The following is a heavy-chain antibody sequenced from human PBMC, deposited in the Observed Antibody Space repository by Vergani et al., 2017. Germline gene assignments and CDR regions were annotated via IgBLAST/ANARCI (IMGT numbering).Heavy chain of an antibody. Sequence: EVQLLESGGGLVQPGGSRRLSCAGAGFTFDTYTMAYVRQAPGKGLEWVATISSGGGDIFYADSVKGRFTISRDNSKNTLFLQMNSLKDEDTADYYCTTAWGLYYLHGEYFQYWGRGNL. V-gene: IGHV3-23*01. CDR3: TTAWGLYYLHGEYFQY. D-gene: IGHD3-10*01. CDR1: GFTFDTYT. J-gene: IGHJ1*01. CDR2: ISSGGGDI.